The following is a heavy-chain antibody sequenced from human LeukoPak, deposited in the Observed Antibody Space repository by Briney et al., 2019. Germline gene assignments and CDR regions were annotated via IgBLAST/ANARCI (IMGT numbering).Heavy chain of an antibody. CDR3: ALDRDGYNLYDI. J-gene: IGHJ3*02. CDR2: IIPIFGTA. V-gene: IGHV1-69*01. D-gene: IGHD5-24*01. CDR1: GGTFSSYA. Sequence: SVKVSCTASGGTFSSYAISWVRQAPGQGLEWMGGIIPIFGTANYAQKFQGRVTITADESTSTAYMELSSLRSEDTAVYYCALDRDGYNLYDIWGQGTMVTVSS.